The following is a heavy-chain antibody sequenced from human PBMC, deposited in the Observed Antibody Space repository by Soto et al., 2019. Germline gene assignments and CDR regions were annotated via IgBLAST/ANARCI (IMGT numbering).Heavy chain of an antibody. V-gene: IGHV3-7*03. J-gene: IGHJ6*02. Sequence: TGGSLRLSCAASGFTFSSYVMSWVRQAPGKGLEWVANIKQDGSDKYYVDSVKGRFTISRDNAKNSLYLQMNSLRAEDTAVYYCARDKARYYGMDVWGQGTTVTVSS. CDR2: IKQDGSDK. CDR3: ARDKARYYGMDV. CDR1: GFTFSSYV.